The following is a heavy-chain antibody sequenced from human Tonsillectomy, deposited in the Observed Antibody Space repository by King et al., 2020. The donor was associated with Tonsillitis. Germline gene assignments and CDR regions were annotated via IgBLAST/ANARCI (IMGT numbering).Heavy chain of an antibody. CDR1: GFTFSSYG. J-gene: IGHJ6*02. CDR3: AKATDSVHYYYYGMDV. Sequence: VQLVESGGGVVQPGRSLRLSCAASGFTFSSYGIYWVRQAPGTGLEWVALISYDGNKKYYADSVKGRFTISRDNFKNTLYLQMNSLSGEDTAVYYCAKATDSVHYYYYGMDVGGQGTTVTVSS. CDR2: ISYDGNKK. V-gene: IGHV3-30*18. D-gene: IGHD2-21*02.